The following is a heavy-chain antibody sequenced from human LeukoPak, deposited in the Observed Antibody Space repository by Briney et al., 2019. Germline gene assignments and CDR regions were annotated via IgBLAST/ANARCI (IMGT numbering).Heavy chain of an antibody. CDR2: ISAYNGNT. Sequence: ASVKVSCKASGYTFTSYGISWVRQAPGQGLEWMGWISAYNGNTNYAQKLQGRVTMTTDTSTSTAYMELRSLRSDDTAVYYCARDPGAFSGGYVNYFDYWGQGTLVTVPS. J-gene: IGHJ4*02. D-gene: IGHD5-12*01. V-gene: IGHV1-18*01. CDR1: GYTFTSYG. CDR3: ARDPGAFSGGYVNYFDY.